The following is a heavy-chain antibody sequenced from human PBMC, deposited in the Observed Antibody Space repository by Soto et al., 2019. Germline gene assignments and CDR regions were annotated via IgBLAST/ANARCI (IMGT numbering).Heavy chain of an antibody. J-gene: IGHJ3*02. CDR2: IIPIFGTA. CDR1: GGTFSSYA. Sequence: SVKVSCKASGGTFSSYAISWVRQAPGQGLEWMGGIIPIFGTANYAQKFQGRVTITADESTSTAYMELSSLRSEDTAVYYCARDYSSGYYYDLDAFDIWGQGTMVTVSS. D-gene: IGHD3-22*01. CDR3: ARDYSSGYYYDLDAFDI. V-gene: IGHV1-69*13.